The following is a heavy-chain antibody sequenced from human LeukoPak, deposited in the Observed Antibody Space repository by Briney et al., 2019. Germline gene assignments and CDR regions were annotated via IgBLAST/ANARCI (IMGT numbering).Heavy chain of an antibody. CDR1: GFTFSSYA. Sequence: GGSLRLSFAASGFTFSSYAMHWVRQAPGKGLEWVAVISYDGSNKYYAGSVKGRFTISRDNSKNTLYLQMNSLRAEDTAVYYCARTRSDTYYYYYGMDVWGQGTTVTVSS. V-gene: IGHV3-30*04. CDR2: ISYDGSNK. CDR3: ARTRSDTYYYYYGMDV. J-gene: IGHJ6*02. D-gene: IGHD5-18*01.